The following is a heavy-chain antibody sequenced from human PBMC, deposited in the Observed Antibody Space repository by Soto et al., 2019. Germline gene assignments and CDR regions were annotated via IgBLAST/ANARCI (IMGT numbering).Heavy chain of an antibody. V-gene: IGHV4-28*01. CDR3: ARISGDSSGWIDY. D-gene: IGHD6-19*01. CDR1: GYSITSSSNW. Sequence: QVQLQESGPGLVKPSDTLSLTCAVSGYSITSSSNWWGWIRQPPGKGLEWNGYIYYIGRAYYNASLKSRVAMSVDTSKNQFSLKLNSVTAVDTAVYYCARISGDSSGWIDYWGQGTLVTVSS. CDR2: IYYIGRA. J-gene: IGHJ4*02.